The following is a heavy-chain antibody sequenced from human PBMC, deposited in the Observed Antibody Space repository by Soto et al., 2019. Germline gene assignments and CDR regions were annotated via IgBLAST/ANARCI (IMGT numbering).Heavy chain of an antibody. CDR1: GYTFTSYY. V-gene: IGHV1-46*01. CDR2: INPGGGST. CDR3: GRDPNLSLTYHYYGMDV. J-gene: IGHJ6*02. Sequence: QVQLVQSGAEVKEPGASVKVSCRASGYTFTSYYIHWVRQAPGQGLEWLGIINPGGGSTSHPLQFRARVTVTSDTSTSTVYIELRSLTSQDTAVYYCGRDPNLSLTYHYYGMDVWGQGTTVTVSS.